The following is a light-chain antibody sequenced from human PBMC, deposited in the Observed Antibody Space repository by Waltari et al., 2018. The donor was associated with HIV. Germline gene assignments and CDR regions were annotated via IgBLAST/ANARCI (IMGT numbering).Light chain of an antibody. V-gene: IGKV1-39*01. J-gene: IGKJ1*01. CDR1: QNIKKY. CDR3: QQHFTTPWT. Sequence: DLQMTQSPSSLSASVGDRVTITCRASQNIKKYSNWYQQKPGEAPKLLIYATSSLQSGVPSRFSGSGSGTDFTLTISSLQSEDIATYFCQQHFTTPWTFGQGTKV. CDR2: ATS.